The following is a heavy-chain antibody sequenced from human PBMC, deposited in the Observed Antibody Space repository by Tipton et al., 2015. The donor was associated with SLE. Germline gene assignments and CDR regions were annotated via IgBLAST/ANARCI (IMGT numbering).Heavy chain of an antibody. Sequence: SLRLSCTASGFTFGDYAMSWVRQAPGKGLEWVGFIRSKAYGGTTEYAASVKGRFTISRDDSKSIAYLQMNSLKTEDTAVYYCTRLAIVVVITSYFDYWGQGTLVTVSS. J-gene: IGHJ4*02. V-gene: IGHV3-49*04. CDR2: IRSKAYGGTT. CDR3: TRLAIVVVITSYFDY. D-gene: IGHD3-22*01. CDR1: GFTFGDYA.